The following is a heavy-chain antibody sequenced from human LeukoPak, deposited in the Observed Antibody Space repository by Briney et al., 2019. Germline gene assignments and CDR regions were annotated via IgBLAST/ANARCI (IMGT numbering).Heavy chain of an antibody. CDR3: ATPYSSAYYFDL. V-gene: IGHV4-39*01. D-gene: IGHD6-19*01. CDR2: IYYSGGT. CDR1: SGSISSSSYY. J-gene: IGHJ4*02. Sequence: SETLSLTCTVSSGSISSSSYYWGWIRQPPGKGLEWIGNIYYSGGTYYNPSLKSRVTISVDTSKNQFSLKLNSVTAADTAVYYCATPYSSAYYFDLWGQGTLVTVSS.